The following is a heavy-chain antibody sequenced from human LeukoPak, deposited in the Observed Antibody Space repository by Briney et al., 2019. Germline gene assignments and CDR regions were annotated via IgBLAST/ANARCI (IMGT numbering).Heavy chain of an antibody. CDR1: GGTFSRYA. CDR2: IIPIFGTA. CDR3: ARDGGYGEYTTTDYYYMDV. V-gene: IGHV1-69*05. Sequence: SVKVSCKASGGTFSRYAISWVRQAPGQGLEWMRGIIPIFGTANYAQKFQGRVTITTDESTSTAYMELSSLRSEDTAVYYCARDGGYGEYTTTDYYYMDVWGKGTTVTVSS. J-gene: IGHJ6*03. D-gene: IGHD5-12*01.